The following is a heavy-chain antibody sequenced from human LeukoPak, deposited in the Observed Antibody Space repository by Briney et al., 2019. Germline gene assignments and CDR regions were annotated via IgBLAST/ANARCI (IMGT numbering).Heavy chain of an antibody. D-gene: IGHD5-18*01. CDR3: ANIQRGEQQFDY. V-gene: IGHV4-34*01. J-gene: IGHJ4*02. Sequence: SVTLSLTCAVYGGSFGGYYWSWIRQPPGKGLEWIGEINHSGSTNYNPSLKSRVTISVDTSKNQFSLKLSSVTAADTAVYYCANIQRGEQQFDYWGQGTLVTVSS. CDR1: GGSFGGYY. CDR2: INHSGST.